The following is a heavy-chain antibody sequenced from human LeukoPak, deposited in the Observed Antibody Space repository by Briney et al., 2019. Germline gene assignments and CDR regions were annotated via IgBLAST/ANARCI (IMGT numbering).Heavy chain of an antibody. D-gene: IGHD3-10*01. V-gene: IGHV4-39*01. CDR1: GGSISSNSYY. Sequence: SETLSLTCTVSGGSISSNSYYWGWIRQPPGKGLEWIGSIYYSGSTYYNPSLKSRVTISVDTSKNQFSLKLSSVTAADTAVYYCARSFVWFGELFNFDYWGQGTLVTVSS. CDR2: IYYSGST. J-gene: IGHJ4*02. CDR3: ARSFVWFGELFNFDY.